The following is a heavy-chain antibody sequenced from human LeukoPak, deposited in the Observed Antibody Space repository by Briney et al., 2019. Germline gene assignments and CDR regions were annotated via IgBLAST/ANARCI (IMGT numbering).Heavy chain of an antibody. CDR1: GRSVSSYY. J-gene: IGHJ3*02. D-gene: IGHD6-19*01. CDR3: ARDRYVSAWYAFDI. Sequence: SETLSLTCTVSGRSVSSYYWSWIRQPPGKGLEWIGYIYYTGSGNNSPSLKSRVTMSVDTSKNQFSLRLNSVTAADTAVYYCARDRYVSAWYAFDIWGQGTMVTVSS. CDR2: IYYTGSG. V-gene: IGHV4-59*02.